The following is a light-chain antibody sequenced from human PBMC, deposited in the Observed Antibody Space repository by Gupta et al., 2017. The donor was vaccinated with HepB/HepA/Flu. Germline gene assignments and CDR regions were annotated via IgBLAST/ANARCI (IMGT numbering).Light chain of an antibody. CDR3: VGWDDSLSGYV. CDR1: SSNIGNDN. V-gene: IGLV1-47*02. J-gene: IGLJ1*01. CDR2: NDK. Sequence: QPVLTQPPSASGNPGQRVSISRSGSSSNIGNDNAYWYQQRPGTAPKLLIYNDKQRPSGVPDRFSGSKSGTTAALAISGLRSEDEADYYCVGWDDSLSGYVFGAGTKVTVL.